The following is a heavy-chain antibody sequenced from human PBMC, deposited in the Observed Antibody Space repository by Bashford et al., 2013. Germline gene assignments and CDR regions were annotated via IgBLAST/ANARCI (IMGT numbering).Heavy chain of an antibody. CDR1: VAPSAVVVTP. J-gene: IGHJ4*02. D-gene: IGHD5-24*01. CDR3: AGSGDGYKKIDY. V-gene: IGHV4-30-2*01. CDR2: SIIVGST. Sequence: SETLSLTLALSLVAPSAVVVTPGAGIRQPPGEGAWSGFGGTSIIVGSTYYNPSLKSRVTIISRHVPRTSFSLRLSSVTAADTAVYYCAGSGDGYKKIDYWAQGTPGHPSPQ.